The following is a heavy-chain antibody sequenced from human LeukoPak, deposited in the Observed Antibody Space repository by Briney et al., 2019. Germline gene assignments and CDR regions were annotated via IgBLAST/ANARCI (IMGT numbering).Heavy chain of an antibody. V-gene: IGHV3-30*18. J-gene: IGHJ6*02. Sequence: GGSLRLSRAASGFTFSNYGMHWVRQAPGKGLEWVAVISYDESDKYYADTVKGRFTISRDNSKNTLYLQMNSLRPEDTAVYYCAKGVVAATNAAYYGMDVWGQGTTVTVSS. CDR1: GFTFSNYG. CDR3: AKGVVAATNAAYYGMDV. CDR2: ISYDESDK. D-gene: IGHD2-15*01.